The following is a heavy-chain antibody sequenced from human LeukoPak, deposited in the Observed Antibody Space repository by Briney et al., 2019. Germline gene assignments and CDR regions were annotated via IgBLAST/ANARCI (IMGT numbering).Heavy chain of an antibody. CDR1: GGSISSSTYY. CDR2: IHYSGTT. CDR3: ARLHQNLVVDY. Sequence: PSETLSLTCTVSGGSISSSTYYWGWVRQPPGRGLEWIGSIHYSGTTYYNLSLKSRVTISVDTSKNQFSLKLRSVTAADTALYYCARLHQNLVVDYWGQGILVTVSS. J-gene: IGHJ4*02. D-gene: IGHD1-14*01. V-gene: IGHV4-39*01.